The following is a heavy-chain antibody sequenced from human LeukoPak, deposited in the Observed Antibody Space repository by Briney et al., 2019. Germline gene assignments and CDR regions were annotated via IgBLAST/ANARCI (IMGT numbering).Heavy chain of an antibody. Sequence: GRSLRLSCAASGFTFSNFGMHWVRQAPGKGLEWVAVISYDGSLKHYLDSVKGRFTISRDNSKNTVYLQMNSLRAEDTAVYYCARGSYSSGWFLPNDYWGQGALVTVSS. D-gene: IGHD6-19*01. J-gene: IGHJ4*02. V-gene: IGHV3-30*03. CDR3: ARGSYSSGWFLPNDY. CDR1: GFTFSNFG. CDR2: ISYDGSLK.